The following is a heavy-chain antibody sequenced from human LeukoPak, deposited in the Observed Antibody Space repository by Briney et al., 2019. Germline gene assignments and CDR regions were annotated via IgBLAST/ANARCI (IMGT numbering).Heavy chain of an antibody. J-gene: IGHJ4*02. CDR1: GFTFSNYW. Sequence: HPGGSLRLSCAASGFTFSNYWMSWVRQAPGKGLEWVGFIRSKEYGGTTEYAASVKGRFTISRDDSKSIAYLQMNSLKTEDTAVYYCTRDRGKYGSGNYIPVFDYWGQGTLVTVSS. CDR2: IRSKEYGGTT. D-gene: IGHD3-10*01. V-gene: IGHV3-49*04. CDR3: TRDRGKYGSGNYIPVFDY.